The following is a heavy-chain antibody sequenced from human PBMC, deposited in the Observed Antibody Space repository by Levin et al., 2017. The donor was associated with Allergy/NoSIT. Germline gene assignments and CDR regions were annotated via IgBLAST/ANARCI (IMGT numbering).Heavy chain of an antibody. Sequence: HGESLKISCKGSGFSFTNHWIGWVRQMPGGGLEWMGLIYPSDSDTRYSPSFQGQVIISADKSIATAYLQWSSLKAQDTAMYYCVRSYSSGWFWFDPWGQGTLVTVSS. CDR2: IYPSDSDT. J-gene: IGHJ5*02. CDR1: GFSFTNHW. V-gene: IGHV5-51*01. CDR3: VRSYSSGWFWFDP. D-gene: IGHD6-19*01.